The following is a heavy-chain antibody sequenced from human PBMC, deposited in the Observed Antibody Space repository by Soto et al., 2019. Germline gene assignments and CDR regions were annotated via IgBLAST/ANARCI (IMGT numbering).Heavy chain of an antibody. J-gene: IGHJ6*02. D-gene: IGHD3-10*01. Sequence: QVQLVESGGGVVQPGRSLRLSCAASGFTFSSYGMHWVRQAPGKGLEWVAVISYDGSNKYYADSVKGGFTISRDNSKNTLYLQMNSMRAEVTAVYYCAKDKSITMVRGVIITSYYGMDVWGQGTTVTVSS. CDR2: ISYDGSNK. CDR1: GFTFSSYG. CDR3: AKDKSITMVRGVIITSYYGMDV. V-gene: IGHV3-30*18.